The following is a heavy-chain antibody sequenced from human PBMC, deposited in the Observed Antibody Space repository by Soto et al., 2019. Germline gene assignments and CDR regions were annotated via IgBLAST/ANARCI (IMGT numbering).Heavy chain of an antibody. Sequence: QVQLVESGGGVVQLGRSLRLSCAASGFTFSSYGMHWVRQAPGKGLEWVAVISYDGSNKYYADSVKGRFTISRDNSKNTLYLQMNSLRAEDTAVYYCAILITYYYDSSGYGDYWGQGTLVTVSS. D-gene: IGHD3-22*01. V-gene: IGHV3-30*03. CDR3: AILITYYYDSSGYGDY. J-gene: IGHJ4*02. CDR1: GFTFSSYG. CDR2: ISYDGSNK.